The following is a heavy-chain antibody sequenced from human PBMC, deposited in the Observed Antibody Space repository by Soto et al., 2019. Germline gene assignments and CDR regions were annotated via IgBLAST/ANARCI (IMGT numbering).Heavy chain of an antibody. CDR2: IYSGGST. CDR1: GFNVSSNY. Sequence: GGSLRLSCAASGFNVSSNYMSWVRQAPGKGLEWVSVIYSGGSTYYADSVKGRFTISRDNSKNTLYLQMNSLRAEDTAVYYCARADSHVYDSSGYPAYYYGMDVWGQGTTVTVSS. J-gene: IGHJ6*02. CDR3: ARADSHVYDSSGYPAYYYGMDV. D-gene: IGHD3-22*01. V-gene: IGHV3-66*01.